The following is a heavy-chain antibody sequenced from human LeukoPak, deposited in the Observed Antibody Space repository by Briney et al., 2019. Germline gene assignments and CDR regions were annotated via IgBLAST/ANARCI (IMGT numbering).Heavy chain of an antibody. Sequence: GGSMRLSCAASGFTFSSYGMHWVRQAPGKGLEWVAVISYDGSNKYYADSVKGRFTISRDNFKNTLYLQMNSLRAEDTAVYYCAKERELLWFGELTDLDYWGQGTLVTVSS. D-gene: IGHD3-10*01. CDR3: AKERELLWFGELTDLDY. CDR2: ISYDGSNK. J-gene: IGHJ4*02. V-gene: IGHV3-30*18. CDR1: GFTFSSYG.